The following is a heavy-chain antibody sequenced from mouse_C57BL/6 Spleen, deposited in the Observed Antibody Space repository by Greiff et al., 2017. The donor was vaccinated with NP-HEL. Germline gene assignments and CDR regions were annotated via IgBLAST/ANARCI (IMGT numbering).Heavy chain of an antibody. CDR2: IDPETGGT. Sequence: VKLVESGAELVRPGASVTLSCKASGYTFTDYEMHWVKQTPVHGLEWIGAIDPETGGTAYNQKFKGKAILTADKSSSTAYMELRSLTSEDSAVYYCTSYGNYAWFAYWGQGTLVTVSA. V-gene: IGHV1-15*01. CDR3: TSYGNYAWFAY. J-gene: IGHJ3*01. D-gene: IGHD2-1*01. CDR1: GYTFTDYE.